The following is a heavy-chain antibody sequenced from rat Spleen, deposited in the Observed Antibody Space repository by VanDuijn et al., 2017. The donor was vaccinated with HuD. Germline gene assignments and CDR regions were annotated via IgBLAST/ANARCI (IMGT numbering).Heavy chain of an antibody. J-gene: IGHJ3*01. CDR1: GYSITSNY. Sequence: EVQLQESGPGLVKPSQSISLTCSVTGYSITSNYWGWIRKFPGNKMEWMGYISYSGSTSYNPSLKSRISITRDTSKNQFFLQLNSVTTEDTATYYCARYDGGYSGGFAYWGQGTLVTVSS. CDR2: ISYSGST. D-gene: IGHD1-11*01. CDR3: ARYDGGYSGGFAY. V-gene: IGHV3-1*01.